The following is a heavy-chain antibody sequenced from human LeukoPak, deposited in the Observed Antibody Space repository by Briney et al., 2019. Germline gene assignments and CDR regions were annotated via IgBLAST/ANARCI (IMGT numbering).Heavy chain of an antibody. J-gene: IGHJ4*02. D-gene: IGHD3-16*01. CDR1: GFTFSSYA. Sequence: PGGSLRLSCAASGFTFSSYAMSWVRQAPGKGLEWVSGISGGGGGTYYADSVKGRFSSSRDNSKNTLYLQMNSLRAEDTAVYFCANAYSTAWKGFDSWGQGTLVTVSS. V-gene: IGHV3-23*01. CDR2: ISGGGGGT. CDR3: ANAYSTAWKGFDS.